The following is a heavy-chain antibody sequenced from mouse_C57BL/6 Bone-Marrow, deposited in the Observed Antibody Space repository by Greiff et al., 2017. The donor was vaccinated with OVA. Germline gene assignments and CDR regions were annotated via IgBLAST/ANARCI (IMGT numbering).Heavy chain of an antibody. Sequence: EVQLKESGGGLVKPGGSLKLSCAASGFTFSDYGMHWVRQAPEKGLEWVAYISSGSSTIYYADTVKGRFTFSRDNAKNTLFLQMTSLRSEDTAMYYCARKDGTVVATDWYFDVWGTGTTVTVSS. CDR2: ISSGSSTI. D-gene: IGHD1-1*01. CDR1: GFTFSDYG. V-gene: IGHV5-17*01. CDR3: ARKDGTVVATDWYFDV. J-gene: IGHJ1*03.